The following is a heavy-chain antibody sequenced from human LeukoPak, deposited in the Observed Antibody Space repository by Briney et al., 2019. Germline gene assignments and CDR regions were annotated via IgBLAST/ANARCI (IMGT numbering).Heavy chain of an antibody. V-gene: IGHV4-59*01. D-gene: IGHD3-10*01. J-gene: IGHJ4*02. Sequence: PSETLSLTCTVSSGSISSYYWSWTRQPPGKRLEWIGYVYFTGSTNYHPSLESRVTISVDTSKNQFSLKVNSVTAADTAVYYCARHPELYFFDYWGQGTLVTVSS. CDR3: ARHPELYFFDY. CDR2: VYFTGST. CDR1: SGSISSYY.